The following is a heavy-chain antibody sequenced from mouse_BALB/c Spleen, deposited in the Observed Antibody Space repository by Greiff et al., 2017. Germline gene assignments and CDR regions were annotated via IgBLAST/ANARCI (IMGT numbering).Heavy chain of an antibody. D-gene: IGHD1-1*01. Sequence: EVMLVESGGGLVKPGGSLKLSCAASGFTFSSYAMSWVRQSPEKRLEWVAEISSGGSYTYYPDTVTGRFTISRDNAKNTLYLEMSSLRSEDTAMYYCARGGTTVDYFDYWGQGTTLTVSA. CDR3: ARGGTTVDYFDY. V-gene: IGHV5-9-4*01. CDR2: ISSGGSYT. CDR1: GFTFSSYA. J-gene: IGHJ2*01.